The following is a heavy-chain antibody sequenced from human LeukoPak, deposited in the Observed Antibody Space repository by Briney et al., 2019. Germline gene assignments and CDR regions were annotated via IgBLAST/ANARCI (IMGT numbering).Heavy chain of an antibody. V-gene: IGHV3-30*02. Sequence: GGSLRLSCAASGFTFSSYGMHWVRQAPGKGLEWVAFIRYDGTDTLYADSVKGRFTISRDNSKNMMYLQMNSLRPEDTAVYYCAKDQDGHWGQGTLVTVSS. D-gene: IGHD5-24*01. CDR3: AKDQDGH. CDR1: GFTFSSYG. J-gene: IGHJ4*02. CDR2: IRYDGTDT.